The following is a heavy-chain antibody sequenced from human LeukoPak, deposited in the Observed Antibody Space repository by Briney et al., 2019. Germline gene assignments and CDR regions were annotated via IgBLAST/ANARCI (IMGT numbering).Heavy chain of an antibody. CDR3: AKGSTRWGTEYFQH. CDR1: GFNFSTSS. J-gene: IGHJ1*01. Sequence: PGGSLRLSCTASGFNFSTSSMSWVRQAPGKGLEWVAAMSGSGDNTYYADFVKGRLTISRDNYQNTLYLDVRSLRADDTPVYYCAKGSTRWGTEYFQHWGQGSLVSVSS. D-gene: IGHD3-16*01. V-gene: IGHV3-23*01. CDR2: MSGSGDNT.